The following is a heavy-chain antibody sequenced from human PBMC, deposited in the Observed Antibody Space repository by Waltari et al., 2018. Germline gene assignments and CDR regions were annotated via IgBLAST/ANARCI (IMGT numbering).Heavy chain of an antibody. CDR2: IYYSGST. CDR1: GGSISSYY. CDR3: ARGTSPYYYYYGMDV. J-gene: IGHJ6*02. V-gene: IGHV4-59*01. D-gene: IGHD2-2*01. Sequence: QVQLQESGPGLVKPSETLSLTCTFSGGSISSYYWSWIRQPPGKGLEWIGYIYYSGSTNYNPSLKSRVTISVDTSKNQFSLKLSSVTAADTAVYYCARGTSPYYYYYGMDVWGQGTTVTVSS.